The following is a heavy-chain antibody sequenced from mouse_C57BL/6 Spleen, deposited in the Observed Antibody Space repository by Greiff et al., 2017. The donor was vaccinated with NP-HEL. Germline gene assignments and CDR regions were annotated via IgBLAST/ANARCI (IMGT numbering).Heavy chain of an antibody. V-gene: IGHV1-15*01. CDR1: GYTFTDYE. CDR2: IDPETGGT. J-gene: IGHJ2*01. D-gene: IGHD2-3*01. CDR3: TRWLLRLFDY. Sequence: VQLQQSGAELVRPGASVTLSCKASGYTFTDYEMHWVKQTPVHGLEWIGAIDPETGGTAYNQKFKGKAILTADKSSSTAYMELRSLTSEAFAVYYCTRWLLRLFDYWGQGTTLTVSS.